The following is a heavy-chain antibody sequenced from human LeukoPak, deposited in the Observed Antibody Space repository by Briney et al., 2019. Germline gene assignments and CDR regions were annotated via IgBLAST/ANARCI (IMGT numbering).Heavy chain of an antibody. Sequence: ASVKVSCKASGYTFTSYYMHWVRQAPGQGLEWMGWINPNSGGTNFAQKFQGRVTMTRDTSISTAYMELSRLRSDDTAVYYCARDFWNLPSGDYWGQGTLVTVSS. CDR2: INPNSGGT. V-gene: IGHV1-2*02. CDR3: ARDFWNLPSGDY. D-gene: IGHD1-1*01. CDR1: GYTFTSYY. J-gene: IGHJ4*02.